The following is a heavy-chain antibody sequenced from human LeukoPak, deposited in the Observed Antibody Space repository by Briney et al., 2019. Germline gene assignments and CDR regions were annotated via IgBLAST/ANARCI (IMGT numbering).Heavy chain of an antibody. CDR2: IKSESDGGTT. CDR1: GFTFSSNY. V-gene: IGHV3-15*01. Sequence: GGSLRLSCAASGFTFSSNYMSWVRQAPGKGLEYVGRIKSESDGGTTDHAAPVKGRFTISRDDSKNTLYLQMNSLTIEDTAVYYCTTPPDWGQGTLVTVSP. J-gene: IGHJ4*02. CDR3: TTPPD.